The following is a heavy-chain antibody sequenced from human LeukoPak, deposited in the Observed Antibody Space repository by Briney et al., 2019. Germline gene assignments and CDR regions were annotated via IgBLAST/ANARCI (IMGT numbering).Heavy chain of an antibody. J-gene: IGHJ5*02. Sequence: SETLSLTCTVSGYSISSGYYWGWIRQPPGKGLEWIGSIYHSGSTYYNPSLKSRVTISVDTSKNQFSLKLSSVTAADTAVYYCARSMSNSYGTGTTFDPWGQGTLVTVSS. V-gene: IGHV4-38-2*02. CDR2: IYHSGST. D-gene: IGHD5-18*01. CDR3: ARSMSNSYGTGTTFDP. CDR1: GYSISSGYY.